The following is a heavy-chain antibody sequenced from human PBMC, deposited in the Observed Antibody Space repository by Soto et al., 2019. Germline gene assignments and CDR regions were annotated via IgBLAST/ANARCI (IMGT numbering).Heavy chain of an antibody. J-gene: IGHJ4*02. Sequence: EVQLVESGGGLVQPGGSLRLSCAASGFTVSSNYMSWVRQAPGKGLEWVSVIYSGGSTYYADSVKGRFTISRDNSTNTLYLQMNSLRAEDTAVYYCASTYYDFWSGYYEPVGYWGQGTLVTVSS. CDR1: GFTVSSNY. CDR3: ASTYYDFWSGYYEPVGY. V-gene: IGHV3-66*01. D-gene: IGHD3-3*01. CDR2: IYSGGST.